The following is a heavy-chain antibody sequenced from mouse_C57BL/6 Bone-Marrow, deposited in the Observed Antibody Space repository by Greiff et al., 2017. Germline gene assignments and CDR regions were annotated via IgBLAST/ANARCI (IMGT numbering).Heavy chain of an antibody. V-gene: IGHV1-81*01. J-gene: IGHJ2*01. Sequence: VQLQESGAELARPGASVKLSCKASGYTFTSYGISWVKQRTGQGLEWIGEIYPRSGNTYYNEKFKGKATLTADKSSSTAYMELRSLTSEDSAVYFCARGWLLELFDYWGQGTTLTVSS. CDR1: GYTFTSYG. CDR3: ARGWLLELFDY. D-gene: IGHD2-3*01. CDR2: IYPRSGNT.